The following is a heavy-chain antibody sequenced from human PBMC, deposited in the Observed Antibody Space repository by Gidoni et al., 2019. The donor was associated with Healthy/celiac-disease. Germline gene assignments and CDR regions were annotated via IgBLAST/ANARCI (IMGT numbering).Heavy chain of an antibody. Sequence: QVRLQQWGAGLLKPSETLSLTCAVYGGSFSGYYWSWIRQPPGKGLEWMGEINHSGSTNYNPSLKSRVTIAVDTSKNQFSLKLSSVTAADTAVYYCARTSYMDVWGKGTTVTVSS. J-gene: IGHJ6*03. CDR3: ARTSYMDV. CDR2: INHSGST. CDR1: GGSFSGYY. V-gene: IGHV4-34*01.